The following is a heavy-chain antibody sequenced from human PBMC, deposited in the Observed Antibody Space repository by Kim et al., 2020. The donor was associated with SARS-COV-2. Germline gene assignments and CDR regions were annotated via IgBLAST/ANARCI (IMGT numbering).Heavy chain of an antibody. CDR2: IYHSGST. J-gene: IGHJ5*02. CDR3: ARGSLGRGTWFGELFPHYDSSRYWFDP. D-gene: IGHD3-10*01. Sequence: SETLSLTCAVSGGSISSSNWWSWVRQPPGKGLEWIGEIYHSGSTNYNPSLKSRVTISVDKSKNQFSLKLSSVTAADTAVYYCARGSLGRGTWFGELFPHYDSSRYWFDPWGQGTLVTVSS. CDR1: GGSISSSNW. V-gene: IGHV4-4*02.